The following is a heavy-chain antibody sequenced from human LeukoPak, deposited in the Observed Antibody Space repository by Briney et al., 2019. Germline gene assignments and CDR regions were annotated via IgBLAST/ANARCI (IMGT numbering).Heavy chain of an antibody. CDR1: GFIFSSYS. Sequence: GGSLRLSCAASGFIFSSYSMNWVRQAPGKGLEWVSYITSTSSIIYYADSVKGRFTISRDNSKNTLYLQMNSLRAEDTAVYYCAKNVYYYGMDVWSQGTTVTVSS. V-gene: IGHV3-48*01. CDR2: ITSTSSII. CDR3: AKNVYYYGMDV. J-gene: IGHJ6*02.